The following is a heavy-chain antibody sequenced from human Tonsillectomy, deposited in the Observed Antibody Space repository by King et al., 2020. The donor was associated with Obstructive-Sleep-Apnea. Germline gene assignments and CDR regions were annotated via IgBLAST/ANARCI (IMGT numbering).Heavy chain of an antibody. CDR3: AKDFDTNDSRDY. CDR2: ITWDGDTT. V-gene: IGHV3-43D*03. D-gene: IGHD2-8*01. J-gene: IGHJ4*02. CDR1: GFTFDDYA. Sequence: VQLVESGGVVIQPGGSLRLSCAASGFTFDDYAMHWVRQAPGRGLEWVSLITWDGDTTYYADSVNSRFTISRDNSKNSLYLQMNNLRPEDTAFYYCAKDFDTNDSRDYWGQGTLVTVSS.